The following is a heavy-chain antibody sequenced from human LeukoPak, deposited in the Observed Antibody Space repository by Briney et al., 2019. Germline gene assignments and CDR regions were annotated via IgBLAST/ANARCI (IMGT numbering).Heavy chain of an antibody. CDR3: ARDLPLRYFDWLKTNWFDP. V-gene: IGHV3-7*01. Sequence: PGGSLRLSCAGSGFTFSSYWMSWVRQAPGKGMEWVANIKQDGSEKYYVDSVKGRFTISRDNAKNSLYLQMNSLRAEDTAVYYCARDLPLRYFDWLKTNWFDPWGQGTLVTVSS. CDR2: IKQDGSEK. D-gene: IGHD3-9*01. CDR1: GFTFSSYW. J-gene: IGHJ5*02.